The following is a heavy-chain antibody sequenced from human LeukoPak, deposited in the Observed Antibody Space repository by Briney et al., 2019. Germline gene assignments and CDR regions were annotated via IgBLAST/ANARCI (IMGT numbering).Heavy chain of an antibody. V-gene: IGHV4-59*01. CDR2: IYYSGST. J-gene: IGHJ3*02. CDR1: GGSISSYY. Sequence: PSETLPLTCTVSGGSISSYYWSWIRQPPGKGLEWIGYIYYSGSTNYNPSLKSRVTISVDTSKNQFSLKLSSVTAADTAVYYCARAPSDAFDIWGQGTMVTVSS. CDR3: ARAPSDAFDI.